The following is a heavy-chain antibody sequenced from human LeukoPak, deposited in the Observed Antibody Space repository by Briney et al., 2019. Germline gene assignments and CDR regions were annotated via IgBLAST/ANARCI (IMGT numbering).Heavy chain of an antibody. D-gene: IGHD1-14*01. J-gene: IGHJ3*02. CDR2: ISGYGDYI. V-gene: IGHV3-23*01. CDR3: AKYKNLARSSFDI. CDR1: GFTFNSYA. Sequence: GGSLRLSCAASGFTFNSYAMSWVRQAPGKGLEWVSTISGYGDYIFYLDSVKGRFTISRDNSKTTLYLHMNSLRVEDTAVYYCAKYKNLARSSFDIWGQGTMVTVSS.